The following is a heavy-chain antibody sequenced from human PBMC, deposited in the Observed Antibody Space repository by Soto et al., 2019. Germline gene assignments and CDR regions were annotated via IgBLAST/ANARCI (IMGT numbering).Heavy chain of an antibody. J-gene: IGHJ4*02. CDR2: ISYDGSNK. CDR3: ARGGRFLEWLFPDY. Sequence: QVQLAESGGGVVQPGRSLRLSCAASGFTFSSYAMHWVRQAPGKGLEWVAVISYDGSNKYYADSVKGRFTISRDNSKNTLYLQMNSLRAEDTAVYYCARGGRFLEWLFPDYWGQGTLVTVSS. V-gene: IGHV3-30-3*01. D-gene: IGHD3-3*01. CDR1: GFTFSSYA.